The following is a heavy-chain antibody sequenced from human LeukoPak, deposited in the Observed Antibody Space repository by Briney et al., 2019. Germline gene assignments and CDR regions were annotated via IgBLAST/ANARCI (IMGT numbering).Heavy chain of an antibody. CDR2: MNPNSGNT. J-gene: IGHJ4*02. CDR1: GYTFTSYD. CDR3: ARVFAQYSGYDPLDY. D-gene: IGHD5-12*01. V-gene: IGHV1-8*01. Sequence: ASVKVSCKASGYTFTSYDINWVRQATGQGLEWMGWMNPNSGNTGYAQKFQGRVTMTRNTSISTAYMELSGLRSDDTAVYYCARVFAQYSGYDPLDYWGQGTLVTVSS.